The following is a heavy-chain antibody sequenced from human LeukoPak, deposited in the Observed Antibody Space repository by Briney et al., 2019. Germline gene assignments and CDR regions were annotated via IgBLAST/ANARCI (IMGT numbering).Heavy chain of an antibody. D-gene: IGHD3-9*01. CDR3: AREASPYDILTGYYSRRYYFDY. CDR1: GGAISSYS. V-gene: IGHV4-59*01. J-gene: IGHJ4*02. Sequence: PSETLSLTCTVSGGAISSYSWSWVRQPPAKGLQWIADIYYSGSTNYNPSLKSRVTISVDTSKNQFSLKLSSVTAADTAVYYCAREASPYDILTGYYSRRYYFDYWGQGTLVTVSS. CDR2: IYYSGST.